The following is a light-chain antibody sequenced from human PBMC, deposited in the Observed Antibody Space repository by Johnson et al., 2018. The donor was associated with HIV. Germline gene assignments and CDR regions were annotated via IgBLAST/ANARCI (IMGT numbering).Light chain of an antibody. V-gene: IGLV1-51*01. CDR3: GTWDSSLSAGGV. Sequence: QPVLTQPPSVSAAPGQKVTISCSGSSSNIGNNYVSWYQQLPGTAPKLLIYDNNKRPSGIPDRFSGSKSGTSATLGITGLQTGDEADYYCGTWDSSLSAGGVFGTRTKVTVL. CDR2: DNN. CDR1: SSNIGNNY. J-gene: IGLJ1*01.